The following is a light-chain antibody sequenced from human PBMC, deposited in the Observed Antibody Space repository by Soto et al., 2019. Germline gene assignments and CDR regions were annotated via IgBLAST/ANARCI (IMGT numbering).Light chain of an antibody. V-gene: IGLV8-61*01. CDR2: STN. CDR1: SGSVSTSYY. CDR3: VLYMGSGIPWV. J-gene: IGLJ3*02. Sequence: QVVVTQEPSFSVSPGGTVTLTCGLSSGSVSTSYYPSWYQQTPGQAPRTLIYSTNTRSSGVPDRFSGSILGNKAALTITGAQADDESDYYCVLYMGSGIPWVFGGGTQLTVL.